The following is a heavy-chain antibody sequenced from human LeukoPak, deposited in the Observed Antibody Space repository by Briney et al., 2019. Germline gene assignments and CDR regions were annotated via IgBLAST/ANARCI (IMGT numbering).Heavy chain of an antibody. CDR2: INNGGST. CDR1: GGSFSDYY. CDR3: ARCGGYDYLDDY. V-gene: IGHV4-34*01. Sequence: RSSETLSLTCAVYGGSFSDYYWAWIRQSPGEGLEWIGEINNGGSTKYNPSLKSRVSISADTSKNQFSLKLSSVTAADTAVYYCARCGGYDYLDDYWGQGTLVTVSS. J-gene: IGHJ4*02. D-gene: IGHD5-12*01.